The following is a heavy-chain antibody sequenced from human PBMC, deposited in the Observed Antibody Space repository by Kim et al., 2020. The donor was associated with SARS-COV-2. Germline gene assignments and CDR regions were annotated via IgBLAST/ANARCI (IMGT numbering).Heavy chain of an antibody. CDR1: GFTFNSFA. D-gene: IGHD3-3*01. J-gene: IGHJ4*02. CDR2: ISYDGSNN. V-gene: IGHV3-30*04. CDR3: ARDKASFWSGYQDPQYYFDY. Sequence: GGSLRLSCAASGFTFNSFAMHWVRQAPGKGLEWVAVISYDGSNNYYADSVKGRFTISRDNSKSTLYLQMNSLRAEDTAVYYCARDKASFWSGYQDPQYYFDYWGQGTLVTVSS.